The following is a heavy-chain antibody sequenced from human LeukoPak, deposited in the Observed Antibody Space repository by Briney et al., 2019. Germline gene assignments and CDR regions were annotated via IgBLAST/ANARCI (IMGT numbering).Heavy chain of an antibody. J-gene: IGHJ4*02. V-gene: IGHV3-11*04. CDR3: AHMTTVTSFDY. Sequence: GGSLRLSCAASGFTFSDYYMSWIRQAPGKGLEWVSYISSSGSTIYYADSVKGRFTISRDNTKNSLYLQMNSLRAEDTAVYYCAHMTTVTSFDYWGQGTLVTVSS. CDR1: GFTFSDYY. CDR2: ISSSGSTI. D-gene: IGHD4-11*01.